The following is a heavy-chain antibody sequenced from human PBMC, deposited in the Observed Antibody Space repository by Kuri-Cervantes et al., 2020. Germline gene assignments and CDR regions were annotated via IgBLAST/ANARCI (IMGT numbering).Heavy chain of an antibody. CDR2: INSDGSST. D-gene: IGHD2-15*01. J-gene: IGHJ6*02. CDR1: GFTFSSYW. V-gene: IGHV3-74*01. Sequence: ETLSLTCAASGFTFSSYWMHWVRQAPGKGLVWVSRINSDGSSTSYADSVKGRFTISRDNAKNTLYLQMNSLRAEDTAVYYCAREEVVFFDYYGMDVWGQGTTVTVSS. CDR3: AREEVVFFDYYGMDV.